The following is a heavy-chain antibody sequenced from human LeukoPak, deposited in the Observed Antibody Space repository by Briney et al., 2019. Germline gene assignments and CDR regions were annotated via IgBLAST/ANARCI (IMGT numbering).Heavy chain of an antibody. D-gene: IGHD3-9*01. Sequence: GGSLRLSCAASGFIVSSNYMSWVRQAPGKGLEWVSVIYGGGSTYYADSVKGRFTISRDDSKNTLYLQMNSLKAEDTAVYYCAREPWAPGLYTLGQGTQVTVSS. J-gene: IGHJ5*02. CDR1: GFIVSSNY. CDR3: AREPWAPGLYT. V-gene: IGHV3-53*01. CDR2: IYGGGST.